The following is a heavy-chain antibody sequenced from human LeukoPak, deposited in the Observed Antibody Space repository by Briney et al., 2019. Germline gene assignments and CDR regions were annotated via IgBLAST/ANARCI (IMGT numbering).Heavy chain of an antibody. D-gene: IGHD4-23*01. Sequence: SVKVSCKASGGTFSSYAISWVRQAPGQGLEWMGGIIPIFGTANYAQKFQGRVTITTDESTSTAYMELSSLRSEDTAVYYCARSRRVTMVVTQPYYYYMDVWGKGTSVTVSS. CDR2: IIPIFGTA. J-gene: IGHJ6*03. CDR1: GGTFSSYA. V-gene: IGHV1-69*05. CDR3: ARSRRVTMVVTQPYYYYMDV.